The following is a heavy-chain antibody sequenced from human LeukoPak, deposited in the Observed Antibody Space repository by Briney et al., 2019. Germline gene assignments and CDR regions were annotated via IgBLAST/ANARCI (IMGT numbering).Heavy chain of an antibody. CDR3: TIFGVGNRNRGIDY. V-gene: IGHV3-30*02. D-gene: IGHD3-3*01. CDR1: GFTFSSYG. CDR2: IRYDGSNK. Sequence: GGSLRLSCAASGFTFSSYGMHWVRQAPGKGLEWVAFIRYDGSNKYYADSVKGRFTISRDNSKNTLYLQMNSLRAEDTAVYYSTIFGVGNRNRGIDYWGQGTLVTVSS. J-gene: IGHJ4*02.